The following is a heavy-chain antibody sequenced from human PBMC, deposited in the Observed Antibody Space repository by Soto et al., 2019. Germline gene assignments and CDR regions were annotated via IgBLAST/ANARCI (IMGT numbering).Heavy chain of an antibody. CDR3: AKNGRGYSYGYDAFDI. CDR1: GFTFSSYG. CDR2: MSYDGSNK. V-gene: IGHV3-30*18. D-gene: IGHD5-18*01. Sequence: QVQLVESGGGVVQPGRSLRLSCAASGFTFSSYGMHWVRQAPGKGLEWVAVMSYDGSNKYYADSVKGRFTISRDNSKNTSYLQMNSLRAEDTAVYYCAKNGRGYSYGYDAFDIWGQGTMVTVSS. J-gene: IGHJ3*02.